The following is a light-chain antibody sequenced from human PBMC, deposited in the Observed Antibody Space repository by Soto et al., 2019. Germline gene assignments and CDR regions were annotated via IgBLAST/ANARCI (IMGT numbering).Light chain of an antibody. CDR3: SSYTSTSTWV. J-gene: IGLJ3*02. V-gene: IGLV2-14*01. CDR1: SSDIGGYKF. CDR2: DVN. Sequence: QSVLTQPASVSGSPGQSITISCTGTSSDIGGYKFVSWLQQHPGKAPKSMIYDVNNRTPGVSNRFSGSKSGNTASLTISGLQAEDEAYYYCSSYTSTSTWVFGGGTKVTVL.